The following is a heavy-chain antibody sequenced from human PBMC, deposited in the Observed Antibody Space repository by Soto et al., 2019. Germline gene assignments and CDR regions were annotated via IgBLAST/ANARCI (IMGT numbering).Heavy chain of an antibody. CDR2: ISSSSSYT. V-gene: IGHV3-11*05. CDR1: GFTFSDYY. J-gene: IGHJ6*02. Sequence: QVQLVESGGGLVKPGGSLRLSCAASGFTFSDYYMSWIRQAPGKRLEWVSYISSSSSYTNYADSVKGRFTISRDNAKNSLYLLMNSLRAEDTAVYYCAIERAYGDYPGYGMDVWGQGTTVTVSS. D-gene: IGHD4-17*01. CDR3: AIERAYGDYPGYGMDV.